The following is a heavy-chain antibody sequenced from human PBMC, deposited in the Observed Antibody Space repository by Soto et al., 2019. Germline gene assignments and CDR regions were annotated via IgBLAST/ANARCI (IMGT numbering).Heavy chain of an antibody. V-gene: IGHV4-31*03. CDR1: GGSISSGGYY. CDR2: IYYSGST. J-gene: IGHJ6*02. CDR3: ARDQNGALVYGMDV. D-gene: IGHD3-10*01. Sequence: TLSLTGTVSGGSISSGGYYWSWIRQHPGKGLEWIGYIYYSGSTYYNPSLKSRVTISVDTSKNQFSLKLSSVTAADTAVYYCARDQNGALVYGMDVWGQGTTVTVS.